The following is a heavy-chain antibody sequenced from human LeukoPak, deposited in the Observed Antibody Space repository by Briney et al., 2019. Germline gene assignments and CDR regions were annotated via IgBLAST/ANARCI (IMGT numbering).Heavy chain of an antibody. V-gene: IGHV1-69*08. Sequence: SVKVSCKTYGGTFRSHIFSWVRQAPGQGLEWMGKITPVIDSAIYAQKFRDRLTITADTSTGTAYMELSSLTPEDTALYYCTRVNLRGSQYNWFDPWGQGTLVTVSS. J-gene: IGHJ5*02. D-gene: IGHD1-26*01. CDR3: TRVNLRGSQYNWFDP. CDR1: GGTFRSHI. CDR2: ITPVIDSA.